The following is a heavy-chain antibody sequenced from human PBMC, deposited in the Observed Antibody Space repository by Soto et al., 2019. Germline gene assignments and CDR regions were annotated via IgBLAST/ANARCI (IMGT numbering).Heavy chain of an antibody. V-gene: IGHV3-9*01. CDR3: AKDRGKEGTHWFDP. CDR2: ISWNSGSI. D-gene: IGHD3-10*01. CDR1: GFTFDDYA. J-gene: IGHJ5*02. Sequence: EVQLVESGGGLVQPGRSLRLSCAASGFTFDDYAMHWVRQAPGKGLEWVSGISWNSGSIGYADSVKGRFTISRDNAKNSLYLQMNSLRAEDTALYYCAKDRGKEGTHWFDPWGQGTLVTVSS.